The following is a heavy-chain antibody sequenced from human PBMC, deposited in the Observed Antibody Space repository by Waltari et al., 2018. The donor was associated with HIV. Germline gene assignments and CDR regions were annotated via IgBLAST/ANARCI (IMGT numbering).Heavy chain of an antibody. CDR3: AKDNRDPLGTLWY. Sequence: EVQLLESGGGLVQPGGSLRLSCAASGFPFTSYPMSWVRQAPGKGLEWVSFISGSGGSTYYADSVKGRFTISRDNSKNTLYLQMNSLRAEDTAVYYCAKDNRDPLGTLWYWGQGTLVTVSS. J-gene: IGHJ4*02. CDR1: GFPFTSYP. CDR2: ISGSGGST. D-gene: IGHD2-21*01. V-gene: IGHV3-23*01.